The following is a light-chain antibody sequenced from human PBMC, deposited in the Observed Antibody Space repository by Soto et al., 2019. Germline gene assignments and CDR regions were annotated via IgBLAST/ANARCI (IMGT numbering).Light chain of an antibody. CDR1: SSDVGDYEH. Sequence: QSALTQPPSVSGSPGQSVTISCTVTSSDVGDYEHVSWYQLAPGTAPKLLISDVINRPSGVPDRFSGSKSGNTPSLTISGLQAEDEADYYCSSHAGINNVVFGGGTKLTVL. CDR3: SSHAGINNVV. CDR2: DVI. V-gene: IGLV2-18*02. J-gene: IGLJ3*02.